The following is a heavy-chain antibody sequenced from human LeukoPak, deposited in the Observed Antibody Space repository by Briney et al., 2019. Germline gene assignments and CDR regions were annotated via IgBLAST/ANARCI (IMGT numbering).Heavy chain of an antibody. V-gene: IGHV1-8*03. CDR1: GYTLTELS. Sequence: ASVKVSCKVSGYTLTELSMHWVRQAPGKGLEWMGWMSPNSGNTGYAQNFQGRITFTRDTSISTAYMELSSLRSEDTAVYYCARSGTGDERIGVDYWGQGTLVTVSS. CDR3: ARSGTGDERIGVDY. J-gene: IGHJ4*02. D-gene: IGHD3-10*01. CDR2: MSPNSGNT.